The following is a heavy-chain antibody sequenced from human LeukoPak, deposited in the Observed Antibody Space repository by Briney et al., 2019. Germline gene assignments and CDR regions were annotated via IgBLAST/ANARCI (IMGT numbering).Heavy chain of an antibody. Sequence: PSETLSLTCSVSGGSISSGGYLWTWIRQHPGKGLEWIGYITYSGSTNYTPSLKSRVTISVDTSKNQFSLKLSSVTAADTAVYYCAREGGSSWYFRAYYFDYWGQGTLVTVSS. CDR2: ITYSGST. CDR1: GGSISSGGYL. V-gene: IGHV4-31*03. J-gene: IGHJ4*02. D-gene: IGHD6-13*01. CDR3: AREGGSSWYFRAYYFDY.